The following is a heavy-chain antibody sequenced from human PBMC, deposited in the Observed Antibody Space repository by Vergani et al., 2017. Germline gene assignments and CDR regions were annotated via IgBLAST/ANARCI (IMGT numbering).Heavy chain of an antibody. CDR2: ISSSSSYI. CDR3: ARDLSWNYSFDY. V-gene: IGHV3-21*01. D-gene: IGHD1-7*01. J-gene: IGHJ4*02. CDR1: GFTFSSYW. Sequence: EVQLVESGGGLVQPGGSLRLSCAASGFTFSSYWMSWVRQAPGKGLEWVSSISSSSSYIYYADSVKGRFTISRDNAKNSLYLQMNSLRAEDTAVYYCARDLSWNYSFDYWGQGTLVTVSS.